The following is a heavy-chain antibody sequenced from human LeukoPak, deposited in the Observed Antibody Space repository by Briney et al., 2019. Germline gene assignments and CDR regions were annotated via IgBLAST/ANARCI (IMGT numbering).Heavy chain of an antibody. CDR2: IYYSGST. Sequence: PSETLSLTCTVSGGSISSSSYYWGWIRQPPGMGLEWIGNIYYSGSTYYNPSLKSRVTISVDTSKSQFSLKLNSVTAADTAVYYCARLLEVAFDIWGQGTMVTVSS. V-gene: IGHV4-39*01. CDR1: GGSISSSSYY. D-gene: IGHD3-10*01. CDR3: ARLLEVAFDI. J-gene: IGHJ3*02.